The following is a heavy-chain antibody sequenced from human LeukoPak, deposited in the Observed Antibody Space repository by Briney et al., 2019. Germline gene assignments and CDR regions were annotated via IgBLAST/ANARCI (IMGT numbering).Heavy chain of an antibody. J-gene: IGHJ4*02. V-gene: IGHV1-46*01. CDR3: ARDSAQPYSGYGKDY. CDR1: GYTFTGYY. D-gene: IGHD5-12*01. Sequence: ASVKVSCKTSGYTFTGYYIHWVRQAPGQGLEWMGIINPSGGRTSYAQKFQGRVTMTRDTSTSTVHMDLSSLRSGDTAVYYCARDSAQPYSGYGKDYWGQGTLVTVSS. CDR2: INPSGGRT.